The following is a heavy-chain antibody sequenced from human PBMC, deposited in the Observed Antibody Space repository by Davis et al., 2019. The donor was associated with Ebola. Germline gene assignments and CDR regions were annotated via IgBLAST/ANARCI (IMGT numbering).Heavy chain of an antibody. CDR2: ISAYNGNT. D-gene: IGHD2-2*01. V-gene: IGHV1-18*04. CDR1: GYTFTSYY. Sequence: ASVKVSCKASGYTFTSYYMHWVRQAPGQGLEWMGWISAYNGNTNYAQKLQGRVTMTTDTSTSTAYMELRSLRSDDTAVYYCARVGIFVVVPAAPDYWGQGTLVTVSS. CDR3: ARVGIFVVVPAAPDY. J-gene: IGHJ4*02.